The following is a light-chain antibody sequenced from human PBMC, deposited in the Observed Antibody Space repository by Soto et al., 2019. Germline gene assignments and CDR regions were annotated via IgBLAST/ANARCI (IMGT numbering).Light chain of an antibody. CDR3: QHYSSSPS. V-gene: IGKV3-20*01. Sequence: EIVLTQSPGTLSLSPGERVTLSCRASLSVSNSYLAWYQQKPGQAPRLLIYGASSRATGIPDRFSGSGSGTDFSLTISRLEPEDVAVYYCQHYSSSPSFGQGTKLEI. J-gene: IGKJ2*01. CDR2: GAS. CDR1: LSVSNSY.